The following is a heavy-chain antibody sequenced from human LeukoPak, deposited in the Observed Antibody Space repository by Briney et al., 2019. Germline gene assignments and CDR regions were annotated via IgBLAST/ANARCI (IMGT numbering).Heavy chain of an antibody. V-gene: IGHV4-59*01. CDR1: GGSLSSYY. J-gene: IGHJ6*03. CDR3: ARADGYCSSTSCYGYYYYYMDV. Sequence: SETLSLTCTVSGGSLSSYYWSWIRQPPGKGLEWIGYIYYSGSTNYNPSLKSRVTISVDTSKNQFSLKLSSVTAADTAVYYCARADGYCSSTSCYGYYYYYMDVWGKGTTVTVSS. CDR2: IYYSGST. D-gene: IGHD2-2*03.